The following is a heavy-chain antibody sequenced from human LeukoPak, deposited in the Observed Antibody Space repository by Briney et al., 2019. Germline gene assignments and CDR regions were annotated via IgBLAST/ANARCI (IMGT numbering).Heavy chain of an antibody. CDR2: ISYDGSNK. CDR1: GFTFSSYG. D-gene: IGHD6-13*01. J-gene: IGHJ5*02. CDR3: AKDLRWQQLVPWFDP. V-gene: IGHV3-30*18. Sequence: PGRSLRLSCAASGFTFSSYGMHWVRQAPGKGLEWAAVISYDGSNKYYADSVKGRFTISRDNSKNTLYLQMNSLRAEDTAVYYCAKDLRWQQLVPWFDPWGQGTLVTVSS.